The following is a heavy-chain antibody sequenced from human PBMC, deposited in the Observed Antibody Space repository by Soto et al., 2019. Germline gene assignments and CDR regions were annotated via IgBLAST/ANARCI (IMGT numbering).Heavy chain of an antibody. V-gene: IGHV3-33*01. Sequence: QVQLVESGGGVVQPGRSLRLSCAASGFTFSSYGMHWVRQAPGKGLEWVAVIWYDGSNKYYADSVKGRFTISRDNSKNTLYLQMNSLRAEDTAVYYCARAEWIQLSRGFDYWGQGTLVTVSS. CDR2: IWYDGSNK. CDR3: ARAEWIQLSRGFDY. CDR1: GFTFSSYG. J-gene: IGHJ4*02. D-gene: IGHD5-18*01.